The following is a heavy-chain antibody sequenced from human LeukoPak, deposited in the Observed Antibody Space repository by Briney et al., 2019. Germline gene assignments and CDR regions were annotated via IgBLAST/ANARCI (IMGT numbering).Heavy chain of an antibody. Sequence: PSETLSLTRTVSGGSITTYYWSWIRQPPGKGLEWIGYIYYNGNTDYNPSLKSRVTISVHTSKNKFSLKLSYVTAADTAVYYCARDRHWTNDWVFDYWGQGTLVTVSS. D-gene: IGHD1/OR15-1a*01. CDR2: IYYNGNT. J-gene: IGHJ4*02. CDR1: GGSITTYY. V-gene: IGHV4-59*01. CDR3: ARDRHWTNDWVFDY.